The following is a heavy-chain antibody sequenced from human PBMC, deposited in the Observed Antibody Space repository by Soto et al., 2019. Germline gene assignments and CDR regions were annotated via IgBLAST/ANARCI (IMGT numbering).Heavy chain of an antibody. Sequence: SETLSLTCAVYGGSFSCYYWSWIRQPPGKGLEWIGEINHSGSTNYNPSLKSRVTISVDTSKNQFSLKLSSVTAADTAVYYCARVDAGYCSGGSCYTFDYWGQGTLVTVS. J-gene: IGHJ4*02. D-gene: IGHD2-15*01. V-gene: IGHV4-34*01. CDR3: ARVDAGYCSGGSCYTFDY. CDR2: INHSGST. CDR1: GGSFSCYY.